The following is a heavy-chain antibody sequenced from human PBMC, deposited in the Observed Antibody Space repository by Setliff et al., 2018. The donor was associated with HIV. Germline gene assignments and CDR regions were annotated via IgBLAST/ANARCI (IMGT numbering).Heavy chain of an antibody. CDR3: AVYDRDIAAAPGYFDY. J-gene: IGHJ4*02. CDR1: GGSISSSTYY. Sequence: SETLSLPCTVSGGSISSSTYYWGWIRQPPGKGLEWIGSIYYSGSTYYNPSLKSRVTISVDTSKNQFSLKLSSVTAADTAVYYCAVYDRDIAAAPGYFDYWGQGTLVTVSS. D-gene: IGHD6-13*01. V-gene: IGHV4-39*01. CDR2: IYYSGST.